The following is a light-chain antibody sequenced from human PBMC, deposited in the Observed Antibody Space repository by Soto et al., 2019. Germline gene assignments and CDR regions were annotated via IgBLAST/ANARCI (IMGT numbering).Light chain of an antibody. J-gene: IGKJ2*01. CDR1: QSVSRNY. Sequence: EIVLPQSPGTLSLSPGERATLSCRASQSVSRNYIAWSQQKPVQAPSLLIYGASRRTTGLPDRFSGNGSGKALTLTISILEPDDGGVYFGPLHGSSLPVYTISHGTKRELK. V-gene: IGKV3-20*01. CDR3: PLHGSSLPVYT. CDR2: GAS.